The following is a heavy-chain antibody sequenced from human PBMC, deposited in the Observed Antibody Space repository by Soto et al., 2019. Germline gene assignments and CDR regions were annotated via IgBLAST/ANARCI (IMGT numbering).Heavy chain of an antibody. CDR1: GGTFSSYA. Sequence: SVKVSCKASGGTFSSYAISWVRQAPGQGLEWMGGIIPIFGTANYAQKFQGRVTITADESTSTAYMELSSLRSEDTAVYYCGIAAAGTDYYYGMDVWGQGTTVTV. CDR2: IIPIFGTA. V-gene: IGHV1-69*13. D-gene: IGHD6-13*01. CDR3: GIAAAGTDYYYGMDV. J-gene: IGHJ6*02.